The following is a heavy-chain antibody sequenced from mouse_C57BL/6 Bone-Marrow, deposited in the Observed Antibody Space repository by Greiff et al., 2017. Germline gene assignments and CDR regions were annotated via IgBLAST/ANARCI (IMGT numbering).Heavy chain of an antibody. CDR2: IYPNNGGT. CDR1: GYTFTDYN. D-gene: IGHD2-2*01. Sequence: VQLQQSGPELVKPGASVKIPCKASGYTFTDYNMDWVKQSHGKSLEWIGDIYPNNGGTIYNQKFKGKATLTVDKSSSTAYMELRSLTSEDTAVYYCARLVVWYFDVWGTGTTVTVSS. J-gene: IGHJ1*03. V-gene: IGHV1-18*01. CDR3: ARLVVWYFDV.